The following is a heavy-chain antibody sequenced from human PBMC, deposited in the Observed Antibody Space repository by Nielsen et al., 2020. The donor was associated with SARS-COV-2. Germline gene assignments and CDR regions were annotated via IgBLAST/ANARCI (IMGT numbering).Heavy chain of an antibody. CDR2: IKSKTDGGTT. V-gene: IGHV3-15*01. Sequence: WIRQPPGKGLEWVGRIKSKTDGGTTDYVAPVKGRFTISRDDSKNTLYLQMNSLKTEDTAVYYCTTADYDYVWGSYRPEYWGQGTLVTVSS. CDR3: TTADYDYVWGSYRPEY. J-gene: IGHJ4*02. D-gene: IGHD3-16*02.